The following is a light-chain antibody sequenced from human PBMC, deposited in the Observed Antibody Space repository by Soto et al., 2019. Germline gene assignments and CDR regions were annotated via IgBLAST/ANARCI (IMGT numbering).Light chain of an antibody. V-gene: IGKV1-27*01. J-gene: IGKJ4*01. CDR3: QKYNSDPLT. Sequence: DLQMTQSPSSLSASVGDRVTITCRASQGISDFLAWYQQKPGKAPQLLIYGATTLQSGVPSRFSGSGSGTDFTLTIASLQPEDVATYYCQKYNSDPLTFGGGTKVEIK. CDR2: GAT. CDR1: QGISDF.